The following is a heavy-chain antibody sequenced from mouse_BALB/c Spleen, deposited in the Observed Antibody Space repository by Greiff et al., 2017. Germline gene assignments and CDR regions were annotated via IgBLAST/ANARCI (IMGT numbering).Heavy chain of an antibody. CDR3: ASTTVVGAMDY. Sequence: VQLQQSGPGLVQPSQSLSITCTVSGFSLTSYGVHWVRQPPGKGLEWLGMIWGGGSTDYNSALKSRLSISKDNSKSQVFLKMNSLQTDDTAMYYCASTTVVGAMDYWGQGTTLTVSS. D-gene: IGHD1-1*01. J-gene: IGHJ2*01. CDR1: GFSLTSYG. CDR2: IWGGGST. V-gene: IGHV2-4*02.